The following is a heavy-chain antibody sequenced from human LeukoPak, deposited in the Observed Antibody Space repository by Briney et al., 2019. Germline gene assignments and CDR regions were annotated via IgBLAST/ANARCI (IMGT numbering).Heavy chain of an antibody. CDR3: ARHSSVGHLDTYIMDV. D-gene: IGHD5-18*01. V-gene: IGHV4-39*01. Sequence: SETLSLTCTFSGDSITSNYYWGWIRQPPGKGLEWIGTFYYTGLTYYKSSLSSRVSISIDTSNSQFSLKVRSVSAADTAVYYCARHSSVGHLDTYIMDVWGQGTTVTVAS. CDR2: FYYTGLT. J-gene: IGHJ6*02. CDR1: GDSITSNYY.